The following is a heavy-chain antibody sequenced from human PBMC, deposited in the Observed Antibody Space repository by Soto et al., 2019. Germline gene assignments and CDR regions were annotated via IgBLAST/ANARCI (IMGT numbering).Heavy chain of an antibody. D-gene: IGHD1-26*01. CDR3: ARGRKGGRAEYFQH. J-gene: IGHJ1*01. CDR1: GGAFSGYY. CDR2: INHSGSN. V-gene: IGHV4-34*01. Sequence: QVQLQQWGAGLLKPSETLSLTCAVYGGAFSGYYWSWIRQPPGKGLEWIGEINHSGSNNYNPSLKSRVTISVDTSKNQFTLKLSSVTAADTAVYYCARGRKGGRAEYFQHWGQGTLVTVSS.